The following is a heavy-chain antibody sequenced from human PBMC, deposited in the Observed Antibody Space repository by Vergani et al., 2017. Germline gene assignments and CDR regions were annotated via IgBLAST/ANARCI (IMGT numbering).Heavy chain of an antibody. V-gene: IGHV4-61*10. J-gene: IGHJ6*03. D-gene: IGHD3-3*01. CDR3: ARGSREWFLSVDYYMDV. Sequence: QVQLQESGPGLVKPSETLSLTCTVSGGSVSSGSYYWSWIRQPAGKGLEWIGYIYYSGSTNYNPSLKSRVTISVDTSKNQFSLKLSSVTAADTAVYYCARGSREWFLSVDYYMDVWGKGTTVTVSS. CDR1: GGSVSSGSYY. CDR2: IYYSGST.